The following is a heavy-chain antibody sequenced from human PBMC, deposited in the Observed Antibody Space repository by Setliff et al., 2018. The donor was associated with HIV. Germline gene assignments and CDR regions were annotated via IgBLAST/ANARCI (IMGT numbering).Heavy chain of an antibody. J-gene: IGHJ4*02. D-gene: IGHD2-2*01. CDR3: ARVSPIVVQPAARGEYYFDY. CDR2: IYAGGST. CDR1: GLTDTYNY. Sequence: GGSLRLSCAASGLTDTYNYMSWVRQAPGKGLEWVSVIYAGGSTYYADSVKGRFTISRDNAKNSLYLQMNSLRAEDTAVYYCARVSPIVVQPAARGEYYFDYWGQGSLVTVSS. V-gene: IGHV3-53*01.